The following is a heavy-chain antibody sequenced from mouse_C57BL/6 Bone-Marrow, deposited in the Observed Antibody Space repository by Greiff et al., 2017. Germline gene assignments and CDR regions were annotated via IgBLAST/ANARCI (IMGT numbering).Heavy chain of an antibody. D-gene: IGHD2-3*01. V-gene: IGHV14-2*01. CDR3: AREDDGCYDY. CDR2: IDPEDGGT. CDR1: GFNITDYY. J-gene: IGHJ2*01. Sequence: EVQLQQSGAELVKPGASVKLSCTASGFNITDYYMHWVKQRTEQGLEWIGRIDPEDGGTKYAPKFQGKATITADTSSNTAYLLLSSLTSEDAAVYYCAREDDGCYDYWGQGTTLTVSS.